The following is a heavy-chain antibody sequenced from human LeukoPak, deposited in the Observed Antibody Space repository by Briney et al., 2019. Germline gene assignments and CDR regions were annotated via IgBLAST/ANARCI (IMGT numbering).Heavy chain of an antibody. D-gene: IGHD4-17*01. CDR1: GFTFTSSA. V-gene: IGHV1-58*01. Sequence: GASVKVSCKASGFTFTSSAVQWVRQARGQRLEWIGWIVVGSGNTNYAQKFQERVTITRDMSTSTAYMEPSSLRSEDTAVYYCAAVRAYGDYGWGFDYWGQGTLVTVSS. J-gene: IGHJ4*02. CDR2: IVVGSGNT. CDR3: AAVRAYGDYGWGFDY.